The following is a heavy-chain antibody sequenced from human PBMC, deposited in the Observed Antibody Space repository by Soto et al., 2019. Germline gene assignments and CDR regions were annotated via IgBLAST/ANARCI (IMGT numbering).Heavy chain of an antibody. J-gene: IGHJ6*02. D-gene: IGHD7-27*01. CDR1: GGSISSYY. CDR3: ARDRTWDYYGMDV. Sequence: SETLSLTCTVSGGSISSYYWSWIRQPPGKGLEWIGYIYYSGSTNYNPSLKSRVAISVDTSKNQFSLKLSSVTAADTAVYYCARDRTWDYYGMDVWGQGTTVTVSS. CDR2: IYYSGST. V-gene: IGHV4-59*01.